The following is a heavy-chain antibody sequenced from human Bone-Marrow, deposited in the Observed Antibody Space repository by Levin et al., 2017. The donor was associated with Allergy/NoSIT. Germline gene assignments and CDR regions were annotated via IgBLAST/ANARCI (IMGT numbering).Heavy chain of an antibody. V-gene: IGHV1-46*01. CDR3: ARGQAPNIVVVVAAIDY. J-gene: IGHJ4*02. CDR2: INPSGGST. CDR1: GYTFTSYY. D-gene: IGHD2-15*01. Sequence: EASVKVSCKASGYTFTSYYMHWVRQAPGQGLEWMGIINPSGGSTSYAQKFQGRVTMTRDTSTSTVYMELSSLRSEDTAVYYCARGQAPNIVVVVAAIDYWGQGTLVTVSS.